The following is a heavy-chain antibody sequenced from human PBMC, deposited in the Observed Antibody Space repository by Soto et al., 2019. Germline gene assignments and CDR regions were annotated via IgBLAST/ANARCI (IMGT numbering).Heavy chain of an antibody. CDR3: ARENYYDSSGSFDY. Sequence: LRLSCAASGFTFSSYWMHWVRQAPGKGLVWVSRINSDGSSTSYADSVKGRFTISRDNAKNSLYLQMNSLRAEDTAVYYCARENYYDSSGSFDYWGQGALVTVSS. CDR1: GFTFSSYW. CDR2: INSDGSST. J-gene: IGHJ4*02. V-gene: IGHV3-74*01. D-gene: IGHD3-22*01.